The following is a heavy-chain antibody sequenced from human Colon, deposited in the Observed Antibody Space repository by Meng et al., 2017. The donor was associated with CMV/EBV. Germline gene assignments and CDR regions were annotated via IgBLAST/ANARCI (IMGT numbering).Heavy chain of an antibody. D-gene: IGHD2-21*01. Sequence: SGYTFADHYIHWVRQAPGRGLEWVGWITSESSDTNYTDKVQGGFTMTRDNSMNTVYMEMSRLISEDTAVYYCAKDSVGGGATIFDYWGQGTLVTVSS. CDR1: GYTFADHY. V-gene: IGHV1-2*02. CDR2: ITSESSDT. J-gene: IGHJ4*02. CDR3: AKDSVGGGATIFDY.